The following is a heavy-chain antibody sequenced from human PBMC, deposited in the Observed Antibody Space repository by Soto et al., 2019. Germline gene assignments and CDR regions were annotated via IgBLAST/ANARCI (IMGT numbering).Heavy chain of an antibody. CDR2: LNPDTGTT. CDR3: ARDRHSGCPRANDAVDV. Sequence: QVQLVQSGAELKKPGASVNISCTASGFTFRDNLINWVRQAPGQELEWMGWLNPDTGTTRYSEKFQGRVTISRHSSASIAYLELSDLENEDTALYFCARDRHSGCPRANDAVDVWGQGTMITVSS. D-gene: IGHD6-25*01. CDR1: GFTFRDNL. J-gene: IGHJ3*01. V-gene: IGHV1-3*01.